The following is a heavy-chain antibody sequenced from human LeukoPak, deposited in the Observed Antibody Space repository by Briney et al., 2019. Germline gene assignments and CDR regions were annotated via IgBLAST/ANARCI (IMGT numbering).Heavy chain of an antibody. D-gene: IGHD3-22*01. CDR1: GFNFITSN. J-gene: IGHJ3*01. V-gene: IGHV3-48*01. Sequence: PGGSLRLSCVASGFNFITSNMNWVRQAPGKGLEWVSYISDSSKTIYYADSVKGRFSICRDNAKNSLYLQMNRLRAEDTALYYCARDDYYSDGSDYNWVPVWGQGTMVTVSS. CDR3: ARDDYYSDGSDYNWVPV. CDR2: ISDSSKTI.